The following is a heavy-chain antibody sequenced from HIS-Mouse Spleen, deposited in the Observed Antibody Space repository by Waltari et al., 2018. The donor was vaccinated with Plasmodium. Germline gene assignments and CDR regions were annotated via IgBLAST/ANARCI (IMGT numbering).Heavy chain of an antibody. CDR3: ARLYYDFWSGYYPYGMDV. CDR2: ISYDGSNK. Sequence: QVQLVESGGGVVQPGRSLRLSCAASGFTFSSYARPWVRQAPGKGLEWVAVISYDGSNKYYADSVKGRFTISRDNSKNTLYLQMNSLRAEDTAVYYCARLYYDFWSGYYPYGMDVWGQGTTVTVSS. D-gene: IGHD3-3*01. CDR1: GFTFSSYA. V-gene: IGHV3-30*04. J-gene: IGHJ6*02.